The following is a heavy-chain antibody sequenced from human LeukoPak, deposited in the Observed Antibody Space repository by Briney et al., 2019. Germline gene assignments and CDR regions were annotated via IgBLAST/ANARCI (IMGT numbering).Heavy chain of an antibody. V-gene: IGHV3-23*01. CDR2: ISADGNI. Sequence: GGSLRLPCAASGFTFSTYAMSWVRQAPGKGLEWVSAISADGNIYYADSVKGRFTISRDNSKNTLYLQMNSLRAEDTAVYYCAKDADVLRFLEWSGGTLGWGQGTLVTVSS. J-gene: IGHJ4*02. CDR1: GFTFSTYA. CDR3: AKDADVLRFLEWSGGTLG. D-gene: IGHD3-3*01.